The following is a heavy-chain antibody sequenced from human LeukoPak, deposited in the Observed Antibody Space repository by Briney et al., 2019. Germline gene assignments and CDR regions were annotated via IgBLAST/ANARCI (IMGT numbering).Heavy chain of an antibody. V-gene: IGHV4-38-2*02. D-gene: IGHD3-9*01. CDR3: VRVDWTTDY. Sequence: SETLSLTCTVSGYSISRGYHWGWIRQPPGKGLEWIGSIHHSGSTYYNPSLKSRVTTSVDTSKNQFSLRLRFVTAADTAVYYCVRVDWTTDYWGQGTLVTVS. J-gene: IGHJ4*02. CDR2: IHHSGST. CDR1: GYSISRGYH.